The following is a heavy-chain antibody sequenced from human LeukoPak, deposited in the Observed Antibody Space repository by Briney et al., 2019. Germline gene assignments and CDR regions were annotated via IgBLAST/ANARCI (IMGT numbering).Heavy chain of an antibody. CDR3: ARRGRSSSWEDY. CDR2: IYYSGST. CDR1: GGSISSYY. V-gene: IGHV4-59*01. J-gene: IGHJ4*02. Sequence: SETLSLTCTVSGGSISSYYWSWIRQPPGKGLEWIGYIYYSGSTNYNPSLKSRVTISVDTSKNQFPLKLSSVTAADTAVYYCARRGRSSSWEDYWGQGTLVTVSS. D-gene: IGHD6-13*01.